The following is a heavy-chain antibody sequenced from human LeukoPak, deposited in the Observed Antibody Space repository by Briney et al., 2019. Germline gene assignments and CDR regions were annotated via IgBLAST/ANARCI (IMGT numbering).Heavy chain of an antibody. CDR3: GKTTTRYSSGRYPGWPVDY. Sequence: QAGGSLRLSCAASGFTFGSYAMYWVRQAPGKGLEWVSGIFGSGGSPHYADSVKGRFTISRDNSKNTVYLQMNSLRVEDTAVYYCGKTTTRYSSGRYPGWPVDYWGQGTLVTVSS. CDR1: GFTFGSYA. D-gene: IGHD6-19*01. CDR2: IFGSGGSP. V-gene: IGHV3-23*01. J-gene: IGHJ4*02.